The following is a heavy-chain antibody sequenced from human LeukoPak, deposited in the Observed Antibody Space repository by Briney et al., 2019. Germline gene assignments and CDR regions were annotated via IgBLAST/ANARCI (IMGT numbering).Heavy chain of an antibody. J-gene: IGHJ6*03. Sequence: PGGSLRLSCAASGFTFSSYGMHWVRQAPGKGLEWVAVISYDGSNKYYADSVKGRFTISRDNSKNTLYLQMNSLRAEDTAVYYCAKDVYYYYMDVWGKGTTVTVSS. CDR2: ISYDGSNK. CDR1: GFTFSSYG. V-gene: IGHV3-30*18. CDR3: AKDVYYYYMDV.